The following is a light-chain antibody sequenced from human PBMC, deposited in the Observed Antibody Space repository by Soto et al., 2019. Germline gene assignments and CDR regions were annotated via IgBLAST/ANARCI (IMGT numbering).Light chain of an antibody. CDR2: KAS. Sequence: DIQMTQSPSTLSASVGDRVTITCRASQSISTWLAWYQQKPGKAPKLLIYKASSLESGVPSRFSGSASATEFTLTISSLQPDDFATYYCQQYNTYSKWTFGQGTKVEVK. J-gene: IGKJ1*01. CDR1: QSISTW. CDR3: QQYNTYSKWT. V-gene: IGKV1-5*03.